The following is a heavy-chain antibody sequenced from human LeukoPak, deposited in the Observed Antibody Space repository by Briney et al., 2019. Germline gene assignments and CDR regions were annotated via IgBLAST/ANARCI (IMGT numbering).Heavy chain of an antibody. CDR1: GFTFSSYG. J-gene: IGHJ5*02. CDR3: GKDTVTTSGWFDP. D-gene: IGHD4-17*01. V-gene: IGHV3-30*02. CDR2: IRYDGSNK. Sequence: GGSLRLSCAASGFTFSSYGMHWVRQAPGKGLEWVAFIRYDGSNKYYADSVKGRFTISRDNSKNTLYLQMNSLRAEDTAVYYCGKDTVTTSGWFDPWGQGTLVTVSS.